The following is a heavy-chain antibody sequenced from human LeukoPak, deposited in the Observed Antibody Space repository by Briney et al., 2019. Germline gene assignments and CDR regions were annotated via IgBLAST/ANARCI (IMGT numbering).Heavy chain of an antibody. V-gene: IGHV4-59*08. CDR3: AKWGVVTAFDY. J-gene: IGHJ4*02. CDR2: IFYSGTT. CDR1: GGSISSYY. D-gene: IGHD2-21*02. Sequence: PWETLSLTCTVSGGSISSYYWSWIRQPPGKGLEWIGYIFYSGTTNYSPSLKSRVTISVDTSKNQFSLKLNSVTAADTAVYYCAKWGVVTAFDYWGQGTLVTVSS.